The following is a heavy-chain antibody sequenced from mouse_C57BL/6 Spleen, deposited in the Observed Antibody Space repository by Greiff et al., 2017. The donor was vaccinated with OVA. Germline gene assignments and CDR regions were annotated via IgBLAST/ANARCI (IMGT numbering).Heavy chain of an antibody. CDR3: ARPQLYWYFDV. CDR1: GFTFSSYT. J-gene: IGHJ1*03. V-gene: IGHV5-9*01. D-gene: IGHD4-1*02. CDR2: ISGGGGNT. Sequence: EVKVVESGGGLVKPGGSLKLSCAASGFTFSSYTMSWVRQTPEKRLEWVATISGGGGNTYYPDSVKGRFTISRDNAKNTLYLQMSSLRSEDTALYYCARPQLYWYFDVWGTGTTVTVSS.